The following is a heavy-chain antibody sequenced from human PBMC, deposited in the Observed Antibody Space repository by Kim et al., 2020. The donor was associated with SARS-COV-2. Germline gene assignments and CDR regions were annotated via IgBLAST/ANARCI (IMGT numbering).Heavy chain of an antibody. CDR3: ARRDEVAMVDY. D-gene: IGHD5-18*01. J-gene: IGHJ4*02. V-gene: IGHV4-4*02. CDR2: T. Sequence: TNYNPSLKSRVTISVDKSKNQFSLKLSSVTAADTAVYYCARRDEVAMVDYWGQGTLVTVSS.